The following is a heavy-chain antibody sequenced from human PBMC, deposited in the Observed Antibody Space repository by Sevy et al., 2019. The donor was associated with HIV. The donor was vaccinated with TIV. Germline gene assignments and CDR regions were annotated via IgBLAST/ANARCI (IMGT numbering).Heavy chain of an antibody. CDR2: ISYDGSNK. J-gene: IGHJ4*02. D-gene: IGHD2-21*01. CDR3: AKRDLNHQFLLDY. V-gene: IGHV3-30-3*02. CDR1: GFTFSSYA. Sequence: GGSLRLSCAASGFTFSSYAMHWVRQAPGKGLEWVAVISYDGSNKYYADSVKGRFTISRDNSKNTLFLQMNSLRAEDTAVYYCAKRDLNHQFLLDYWGQGTLVTVSS.